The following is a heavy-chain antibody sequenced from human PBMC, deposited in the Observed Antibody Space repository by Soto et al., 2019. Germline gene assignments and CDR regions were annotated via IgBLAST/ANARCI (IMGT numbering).Heavy chain of an antibody. V-gene: IGHV3-72*01. J-gene: IGHJ4*02. CDR1: GFTFSDHY. Sequence: GGSPELACAASGFTFSDHYMDGVRQHPGKGLEWVGRIRKKANSYTTEYAASVKGRFTISRDDSKNSLYLQMESLKTEDKAVYNCTRGFQVDKTFDNWGQGALFTVSS. CDR3: TRGFQVDKTFDN. CDR2: IRKKANSYTT. D-gene: IGHD2-2*01.